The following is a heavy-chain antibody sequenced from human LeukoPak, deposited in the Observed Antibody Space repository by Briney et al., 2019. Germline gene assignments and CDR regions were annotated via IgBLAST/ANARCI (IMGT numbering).Heavy chain of an antibody. CDR1: GFTFSSNY. Sequence: GGSLRLSCAASGFTFSSNYMSWVRQAPEKGLEWVSVIYSGGSTYYADSVKGRFTISRHNSKNTLYLQMNSLRAEDTAVYYCARGSGSYPSYYFDYWGQGTLVTVSS. D-gene: IGHD1-26*01. V-gene: IGHV3-53*04. CDR2: IYSGGST. J-gene: IGHJ4*02. CDR3: ARGSGSYPSYYFDY.